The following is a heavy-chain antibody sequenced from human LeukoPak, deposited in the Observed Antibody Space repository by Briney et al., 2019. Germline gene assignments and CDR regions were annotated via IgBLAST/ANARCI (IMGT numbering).Heavy chain of an antibody. Sequence: GGSLRLSCAASGLTFSSYAMSWARQAPEKGLEWVSTISGSGGGTYYADSVKGRFTVSRDDSKNTLYLQMNSLRAEDTAVYYCAKSDCSVITCYVLDDWGQGTLATVSP. CDR1: GLTFSSYA. CDR3: AKSDCSVITCYVLDD. J-gene: IGHJ4*02. V-gene: IGHV3-23*01. D-gene: IGHD2-2*01. CDR2: ISGSGGGT.